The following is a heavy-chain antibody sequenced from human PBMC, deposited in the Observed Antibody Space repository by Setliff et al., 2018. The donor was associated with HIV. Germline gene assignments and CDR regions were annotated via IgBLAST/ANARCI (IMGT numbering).Heavy chain of an antibody. CDR2: INTSGGSA. V-gene: IGHV1-46*01. D-gene: IGHD6-19*01. CDR3: ARNQGDSSGWYAGDY. CDR1: GYTFTSYP. Sequence: ASVKVSCKASGYTFTSYPMHWVRQAPEQGLEWMGVINTSGGSAGYAEKFRGRVTMTRDTSTSTVYMDLRNLRSEDTAVYYCARNQGDSSGWYAGDYWGHGTLVTVSS. J-gene: IGHJ4*01.